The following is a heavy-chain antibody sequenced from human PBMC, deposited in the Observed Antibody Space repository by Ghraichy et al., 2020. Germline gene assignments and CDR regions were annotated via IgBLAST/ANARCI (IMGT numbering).Heavy chain of an antibody. D-gene: IGHD1-14*01. J-gene: IGHJ4*02. CDR2: ISHTGDST. CDR1: GFTFSSYA. Sequence: GGSLRLSCAASGFTFSSYAMNWVRQAPGKGLQWVSTISHTGDSTYYADSVQGRFTVSRDNSRNTLYLQMNSLRAEDTAVYYCVIRPYSSGIWGQGTLVTVSS. V-gene: IGHV3-23*01. CDR3: VIRPYSSGI.